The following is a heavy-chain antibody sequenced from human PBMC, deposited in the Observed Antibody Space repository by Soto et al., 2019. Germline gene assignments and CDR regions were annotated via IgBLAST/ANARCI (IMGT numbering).Heavy chain of an antibody. CDR3: AKDRGTMVRGVIGGLYYFDY. Sequence: EVQLLESGGGLVQPGGSLRLSCAASGFTFSSYAMSWVRQAPGKGLEWVSAISGSGGSTYYADSVKGLFTISRDSSKNTLYLQMNSLRAEDTAVYYCAKDRGTMVRGVIGGLYYFDYWGQGTLVTVSS. J-gene: IGHJ4*02. CDR2: ISGSGGST. V-gene: IGHV3-23*01. CDR1: GFTFSSYA. D-gene: IGHD3-10*01.